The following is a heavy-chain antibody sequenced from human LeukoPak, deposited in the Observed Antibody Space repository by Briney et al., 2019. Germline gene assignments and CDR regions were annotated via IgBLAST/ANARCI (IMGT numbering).Heavy chain of an antibody. Sequence: PGGSLRLSCAASGFTFSSYAMSWVRQAPGKGLEWVSAISGSGGSTYYADSVKGRFTISGDNSKNTLYLQMNSLRAEDTAVYYCARGRNVEMATSPHDYWGQGTLVTVSS. D-gene: IGHD5-24*01. V-gene: IGHV3-23*01. CDR1: GFTFSSYA. CDR3: ARGRNVEMATSPHDY. CDR2: ISGSGGST. J-gene: IGHJ4*02.